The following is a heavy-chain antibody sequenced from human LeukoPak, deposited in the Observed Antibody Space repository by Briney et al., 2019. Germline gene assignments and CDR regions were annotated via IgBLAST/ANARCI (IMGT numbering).Heavy chain of an antibody. J-gene: IGHJ4*02. CDR2: ISSSSSYI. CDR1: GFTFSSYS. V-gene: IGHV3-21*01. CDR3: ARDRYNWNDYPGDSSGYYYFDY. D-gene: IGHD1-1*01. Sequence: PGGSLRLSCAASGFTFSSYSMNWVRQAPGKGLEWVSSISSSSSYIYYADSVKGRFTISRDNAKNSLYLQMNSLRAEDTAVYYCARDRYNWNDYPGDSSGYYYFDYWGQGTLVTVSS.